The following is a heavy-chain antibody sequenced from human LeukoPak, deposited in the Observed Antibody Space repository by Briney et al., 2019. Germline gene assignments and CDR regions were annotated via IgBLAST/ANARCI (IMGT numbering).Heavy chain of an antibody. V-gene: IGHV3-23*01. Sequence: GGSLRLSCAASGFTFSSYAMSWVRQAPGKGLEWVSAISGSGGTTNYADSVKGRFTISRDNSKNTLYLQMNSLRAEDTAVYYCARVADCSGTSCYYFDYWGQGTLVTVSS. CDR2: ISGSGGTT. D-gene: IGHD2-2*01. CDR1: GFTFSSYA. CDR3: ARVADCSGTSCYYFDY. J-gene: IGHJ4*02.